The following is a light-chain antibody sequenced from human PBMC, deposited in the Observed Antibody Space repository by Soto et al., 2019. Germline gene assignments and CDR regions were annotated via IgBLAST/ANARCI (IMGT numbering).Light chain of an antibody. CDR2: SSS. V-gene: IGKV1-39*01. CDR1: QGIITY. Sequence: TQSPSSLSACVGDRVTVTCRASQGIITYLNWYQQKPGKAPNLLIYSSSTLQSGVPSRFSGSGSGTDFTLTISSLQPEDFATYYCQQSFSSRWTFGQGTKV. J-gene: IGKJ1*01. CDR3: QQSFSSRWT.